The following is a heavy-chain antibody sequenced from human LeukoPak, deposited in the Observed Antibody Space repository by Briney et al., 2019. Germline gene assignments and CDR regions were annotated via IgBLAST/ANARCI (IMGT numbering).Heavy chain of an antibody. V-gene: IGHV3-23*01. CDR3: TTGWYGDYENYFDY. CDR1: GFTFSSYA. CDR2: ISGSGANT. D-gene: IGHD4-17*01. J-gene: IGHJ4*02. Sequence: GGSLRLSCAASGFTFSSYAMGWVRQAPGKGLEWVSAISGSGANTYYADSVKRRFTISRDNSKNTLYLQINRLKTEDTGVYYCTTGWYGDYENYFDYWGQGTLVTVSS.